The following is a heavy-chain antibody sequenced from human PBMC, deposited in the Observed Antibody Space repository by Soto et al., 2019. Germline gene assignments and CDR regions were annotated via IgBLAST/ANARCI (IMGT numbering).Heavy chain of an antibody. Sequence: PGGSLRLSCAASGFTIDNYGMSWVRQVPGKGLEWVSDISRSDSTTYYADSVKGRFTISRDNAKNSLHLQMNSLRAEDTAVYYCARARGGYSYGYYYYGMDVWGQGTTVTVSS. CDR1: GFTIDNYG. D-gene: IGHD5-18*01. V-gene: IGHV3-11*01. CDR2: ISRSDSTT. J-gene: IGHJ6*02. CDR3: ARARGGYSYGYYYYGMDV.